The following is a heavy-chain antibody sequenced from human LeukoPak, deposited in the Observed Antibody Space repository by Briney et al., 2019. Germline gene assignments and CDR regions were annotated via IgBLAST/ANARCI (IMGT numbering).Heavy chain of an antibody. CDR2: IYTSGST. V-gene: IGHV4-61*02. CDR1: GGSISSGSYY. CDR3: ASGPKAYYDSSGKYNWFDP. Sequence: SETLSLTCTVSGGSISSGSYYWSWIRQPAGKGLEWIGRIYTSGSTNYNPSLKSRVTISVDTSKNQFSLKLSSVTAADTAVYYCASGPKAYYDSSGKYNWFDPWGQGTLVTVSS. J-gene: IGHJ5*02. D-gene: IGHD3-22*01.